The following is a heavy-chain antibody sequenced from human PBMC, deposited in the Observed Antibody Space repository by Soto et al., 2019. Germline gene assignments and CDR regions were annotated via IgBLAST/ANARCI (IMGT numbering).Heavy chain of an antibody. Sequence: QITLKESGPTLVKPTQTLTLTCTFSGFSLSTSGVGVGWIRQPPGKALEWLALIYWDDDKRYSPSLNSRLTISKDTSTNLVVRTMTNMYPVDTATYYCAHSRPPRLLDHWGQGTLVTVSS. V-gene: IGHV2-5*02. CDR3: AHSRPPRLLDH. CDR1: GFSLSTSGVG. J-gene: IGHJ4*02. D-gene: IGHD6-6*01. CDR2: IYWDDDK.